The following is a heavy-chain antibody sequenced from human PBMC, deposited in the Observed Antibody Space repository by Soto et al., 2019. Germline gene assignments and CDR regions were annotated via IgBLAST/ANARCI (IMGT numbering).Heavy chain of an antibody. Sequence: ASVKVSCKASGYTFTSYGISWVRQAPGQGLEWMGWISAYNGNTNYAQKLQDRVTMTTDTSTSTAYMELRSLRSDDTAVYYCVRERVSPGTTGWYYGMDVWGQGTTVTVSS. CDR3: VRERVSPGTTGWYYGMDV. V-gene: IGHV1-18*01. J-gene: IGHJ6*02. D-gene: IGHD1-7*01. CDR2: ISAYNGNT. CDR1: GYTFTSYG.